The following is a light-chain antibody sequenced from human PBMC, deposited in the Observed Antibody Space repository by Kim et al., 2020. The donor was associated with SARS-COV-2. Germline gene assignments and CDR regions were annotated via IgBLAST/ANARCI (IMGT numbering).Light chain of an antibody. V-gene: IGLV1-47*01. CDR1: SSSIGSNC. CDR3: AAWDDSLSGVV. Sequence: GQRVTIACSGSSSSIGSNCVYWYQQLPGTAPKHLIYRNNQRPSGVPDRFSGSKSGTSASLAISGLRSEDEADYYCAAWDDSLSGVVFGGGTQLTVL. CDR2: RNN. J-gene: IGLJ2*01.